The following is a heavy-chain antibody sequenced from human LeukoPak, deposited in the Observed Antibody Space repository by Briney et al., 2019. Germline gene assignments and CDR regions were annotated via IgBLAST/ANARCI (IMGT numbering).Heavy chain of an antibody. CDR2: INHSGST. D-gene: IGHD4/OR15-4a*01. CDR1: GGSISSYY. J-gene: IGHJ3*02. Sequence: SETLSLTCTVSGGSISSYYWSWIRQPPGKGLEWIGEINHSGSTNYNPSLKSRVTISVDTSKNQFSLKLSSVTAADTAVYYCARTSMVVTGDAFDIWGQGTMVTVSS. CDR3: ARTSMVVTGDAFDI. V-gene: IGHV4-34*01.